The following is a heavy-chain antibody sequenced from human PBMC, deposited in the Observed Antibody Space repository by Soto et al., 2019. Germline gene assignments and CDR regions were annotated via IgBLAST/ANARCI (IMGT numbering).Heavy chain of an antibody. CDR3: ARAVYDFWSGYHFQSRGYYGMDV. V-gene: IGHV1-18*04. D-gene: IGHD3-3*01. J-gene: IGHJ6*02. Sequence: ASVKVSCKASGYTFTSYGISWVRQAPGQGLEWMGWISAYNGNTNYAQKLQGRVTMTTDTSTSTAYMELRSLRSDDTAVYYCARAVYDFWSGYHFQSRGYYGMDVWGQGTTVTVSS. CDR1: GYTFTSYG. CDR2: ISAYNGNT.